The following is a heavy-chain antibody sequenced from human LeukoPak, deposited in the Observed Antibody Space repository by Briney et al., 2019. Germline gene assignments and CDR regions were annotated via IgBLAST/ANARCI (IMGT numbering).Heavy chain of an antibody. Sequence: ASVKVSCKASGYTFTSYDINWVRQATGQGLEWMGWMNPNSGNTGYAQKFQGRVTITRNTSISTAYMELSSLRSEDTAVYYCARGLNYYDSSGYYYGWFDPWGQGTLVTVSS. CDR2: MNPNSGNT. CDR3: ARGLNYYDSSGYYYGWFDP. J-gene: IGHJ5*02. CDR1: GYTFTSYD. V-gene: IGHV1-8*03. D-gene: IGHD3-22*01.